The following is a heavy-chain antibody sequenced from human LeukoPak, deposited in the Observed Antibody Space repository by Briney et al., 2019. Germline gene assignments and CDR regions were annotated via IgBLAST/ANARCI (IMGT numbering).Heavy chain of an antibody. J-gene: IGHJ4*02. D-gene: IGHD1-26*01. CDR2: INHSGST. CDR1: GGSFSGYY. Sequence: ASETLSLTCAVYGGSFSGYYWSWIRQPPGRGLEWIGEINHSGSTNYNPSLKSRVTISVDTSKNQFSLKLSSVTAADTAVYYCARERGSSFDYWGQGTLVTVSS. V-gene: IGHV4-34*01. CDR3: ARERGSSFDY.